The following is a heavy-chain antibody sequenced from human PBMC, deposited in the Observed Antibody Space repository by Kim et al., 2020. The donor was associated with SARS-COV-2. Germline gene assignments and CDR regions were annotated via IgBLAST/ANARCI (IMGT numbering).Heavy chain of an antibody. Sequence: SETLSLTCAVSGGSISSSNWWSWVRQPPGKGLEWIGEIYHSGSSNFNPSLKSRVTISGDKSKNQFSLKLSSVTAADTAVYYCARVGPEYNSGWYDYWGQGTLVTVSS. CDR3: ARVGPEYNSGWYDY. CDR1: GGSISSSNW. V-gene: IGHV4-4*02. D-gene: IGHD6-19*01. CDR2: IYHSGSS. J-gene: IGHJ4*02.